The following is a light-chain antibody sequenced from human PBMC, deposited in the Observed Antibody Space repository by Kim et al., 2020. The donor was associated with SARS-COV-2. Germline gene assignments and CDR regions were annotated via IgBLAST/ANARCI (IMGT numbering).Light chain of an antibody. J-gene: IGLJ3*02. CDR3: SSYTSSSTWV. V-gene: IGLV2-18*02. Sequence: GQPVTVSFTGTSSSFGTYKRVSWYQQPPDTAPKLMIYEVSNRPSGVPDRFSGSKSGNTASLTISGLQTEDEADYYCSSYTSSSTWVFGGGTQLTVL. CDR2: EVS. CDR1: SSSFGTYKR.